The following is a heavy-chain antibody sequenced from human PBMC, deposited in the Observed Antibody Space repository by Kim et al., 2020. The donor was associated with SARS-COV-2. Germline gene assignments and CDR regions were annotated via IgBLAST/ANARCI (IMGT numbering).Heavy chain of an antibody. D-gene: IGHD6-13*01. J-gene: IGHJ3*02. CDR1: GFTFSSYG. CDR2: ISYDGSNK. V-gene: IGHV3-33*05. CDR3: ARELTPYSNSWYQADPDAFDI. Sequence: GGSLRLSCAASGFTFSSYGMHWVRQAPGKGLEWVAVISYDGSNKYYADSVKGRFTISRDNSKNTLYLQMNSLRAEDTAVYYCARELTPYSNSWYQADPDAFDIWGQGTMVTVSS.